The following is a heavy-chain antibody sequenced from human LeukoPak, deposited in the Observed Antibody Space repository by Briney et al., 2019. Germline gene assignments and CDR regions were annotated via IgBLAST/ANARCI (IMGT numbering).Heavy chain of an antibody. CDR2: ISYDGSNK. CDR3: ARGRLNSYFDY. D-gene: IGHD1-1*01. J-gene: IGHJ4*02. V-gene: IGHV3-30-3*01. Sequence: GRSLRLCCAASGFTFSSYAMHWVRQAPGKGLEWVAVISYDGSNKYYADSVKGRFTISRDNSKNTLYLQMNSLRAEDTAVYYCARGRLNSYFDYWGQGTLVTVSS. CDR1: GFTFSSYA.